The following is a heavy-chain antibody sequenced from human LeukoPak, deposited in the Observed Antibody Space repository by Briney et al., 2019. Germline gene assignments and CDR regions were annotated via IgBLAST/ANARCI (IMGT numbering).Heavy chain of an antibody. CDR2: VYTSGST. CDR1: GASISSGSYY. Sequence: SETLSLTCTVSGASISSGSYYWSWIRQPAGKGLEWIGRVYTSGSTNYNPSLKSRVNISLDTPMNQFSLKLISVTAADTAVYFCARGILTMVRGNWFDPWAKGTTVTVSS. D-gene: IGHD3-10*01. CDR3: ARGILTMVRGNWFDP. J-gene: IGHJ6*04. V-gene: IGHV4-61*02.